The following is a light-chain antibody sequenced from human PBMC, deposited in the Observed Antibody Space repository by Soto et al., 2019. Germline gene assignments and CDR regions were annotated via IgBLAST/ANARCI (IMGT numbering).Light chain of an antibody. J-gene: IGLJ1*01. CDR2: DVT. Sequence: QSALTQPASVSGSPGQSITISCTGTSSDVGAYNYVSWYQQYPGKAPKYIIYDVTNRPSGVSYRFSGSKSGNTASLTISGLQAEDEAEYYCSSYTTSSTLYGFGTGTKRTVL. CDR3: SSYTTSSTLYG. V-gene: IGLV2-14*03. CDR1: SSDVGAYNY.